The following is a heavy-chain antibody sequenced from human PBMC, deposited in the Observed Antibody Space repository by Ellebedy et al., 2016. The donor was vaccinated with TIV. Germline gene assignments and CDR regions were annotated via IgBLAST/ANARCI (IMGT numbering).Heavy chain of an antibody. J-gene: IGHJ4*01. CDR1: GFAFSSFA. CDR2: VSESDGRT. Sequence: PGGSLRLSCAASGFAFSSFAMTWVRQAPGKGLEWVSAVSESDGRTFYADSVKGRFSISRDNFQNTLFLHMHSLTAGDTAVYYCTKRADNWGFFDYWGHGTLVTVSS. D-gene: IGHD1-1*01. V-gene: IGHV3-23*01. CDR3: TKRADNWGFFDY.